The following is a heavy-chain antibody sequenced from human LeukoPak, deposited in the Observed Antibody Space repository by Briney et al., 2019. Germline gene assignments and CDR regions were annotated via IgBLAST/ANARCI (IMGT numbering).Heavy chain of an antibody. CDR1: GFTVSRKH. J-gene: IGHJ4*02. Sequence: PGGSLRLSCAAPGFTVSRKHMTWVRQAPGKGLEWVSVIYTGNSTYYAQSVEGRFTISRDTSKSMLYLHMNRLRLEDTAVYYCATFDGYNSPQGGYWGQGTLVTVSS. D-gene: IGHD5-24*01. CDR2: IYTGNST. CDR3: ATFDGYNSPQGGY. V-gene: IGHV3-53*01.